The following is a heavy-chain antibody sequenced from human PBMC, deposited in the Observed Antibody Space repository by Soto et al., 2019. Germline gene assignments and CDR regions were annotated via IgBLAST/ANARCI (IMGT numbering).Heavy chain of an antibody. CDR2: IYTGDSDT. CDR1: GYSFTTSW. J-gene: IGHJ4*02. CDR3: ATSIYYDSSGYYFDS. V-gene: IGHV5-51*01. D-gene: IGHD3-22*01. Sequence: GESLKISCKGSGYSFTTSWIGWVRQMPGKGLEWMGIIYTGDSDTRYSPSFQGQVIISADKSISTAYLQWSSLKASDTAMYYCATSIYYDSSGYYFDSWGQGTLVTVSS.